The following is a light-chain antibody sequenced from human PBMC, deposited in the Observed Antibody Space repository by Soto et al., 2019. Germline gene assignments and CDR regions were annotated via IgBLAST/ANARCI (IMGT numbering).Light chain of an antibody. CDR1: SSNIGAGYD. V-gene: IGLV1-40*01. CDR3: QSYDSSLSGSV. CDR2: GNS. J-gene: IGLJ3*02. Sequence: QSVLTQPPSVSGAPGQRVTISCTGSSSNIGAGYDVHWYQHRPGTAPKLLICGNSNRASGVPDRFSGSKSGTSASLAITGLQAEDEADYYCQSYDSSLSGSVFGGGTKLTVL.